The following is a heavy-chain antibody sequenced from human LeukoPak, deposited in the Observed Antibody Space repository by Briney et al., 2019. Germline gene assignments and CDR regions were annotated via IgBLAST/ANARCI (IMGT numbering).Heavy chain of an antibody. D-gene: IGHD3-10*01. CDR2: IDHSGRT. Sequence: SDTLSLTCTVSGYSISSGDYWGWILQPPGRGLEWIGSIDHSGRTYYNPSLKSRVTISVDTSKNQVSLILTAVIAEDPALYCCSRCSPMSMVRGVIILYYFDYWCQGALVTVSS. V-gene: IGHV4-38-2*02. CDR1: GYSISSGDY. J-gene: IGHJ4*02. CDR3: SRCSPMSMVRGVIILYYFDY.